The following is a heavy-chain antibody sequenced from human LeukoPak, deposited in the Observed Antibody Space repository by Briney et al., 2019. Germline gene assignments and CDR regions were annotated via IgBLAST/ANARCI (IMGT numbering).Heavy chain of an antibody. V-gene: IGHV1-8*03. CDR3: ARGAGGDFWSGYYIYDY. D-gene: IGHD3-3*01. J-gene: IGHJ4*02. CDR1: GYTFTSYD. CDR2: MNPNSGNT. Sequence: ASVKVSCKASGYTFTSYDINWVRQATGQGLEWMGWMNPNSGNTGYAQKFQGRVTITRNTSISTAYMELSSLRSEDTAVYYCARGAGGDFWSGYYIYDYWGQGTLVTVSS.